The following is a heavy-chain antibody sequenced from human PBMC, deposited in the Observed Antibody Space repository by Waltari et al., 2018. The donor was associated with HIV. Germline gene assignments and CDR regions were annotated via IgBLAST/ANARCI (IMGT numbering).Heavy chain of an antibody. D-gene: IGHD6-13*01. CDR1: GRPITRYH. V-gene: IGHV4-4*07. CDR3: ARFVGSSWVHGMDV. J-gene: IGHJ6*02. Sequence: AQLQESAPGLVNPSQTLPIPCTVPGRPITRYHRTSIRTPPGKGPEWIGRIYTSGSTNYNPSLKSGVTMSVDTSKNQFSLKLSSVTAADTAVYYCARFVGSSWVHGMDVWGQGTTVTVSS. CDR2: IYTSGST.